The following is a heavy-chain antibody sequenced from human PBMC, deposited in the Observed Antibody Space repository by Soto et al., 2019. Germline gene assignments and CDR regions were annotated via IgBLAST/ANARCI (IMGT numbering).Heavy chain of an antibody. CDR3: ARADRTILGVVIIYY. CDR2: IYYSGST. CDR1: GGSISSTDYY. Sequence: NPSETLSLTCTVSGGSISSTDYYWNWIRQPPGRGLEWIGYIYYSGSTYYSPSLESRVTISLDTSKNQFSLKLSSVTAADTAVYYCARADRTILGVVIIYYWGQGTLVTVSS. J-gene: IGHJ4*02. D-gene: IGHD3-3*01. V-gene: IGHV4-30-4*01.